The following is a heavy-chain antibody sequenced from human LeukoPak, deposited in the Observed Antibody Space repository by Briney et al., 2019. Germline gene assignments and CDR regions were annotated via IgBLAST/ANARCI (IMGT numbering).Heavy chain of an antibody. CDR2: IYTSGST. J-gene: IGHJ5*02. V-gene: IGHV4-4*07. Sequence: PSETLSLTCAVYGGSFSGYYRSWIRQPAGKGLEWIGRIYTSGSTNYNPSLKSRVTMSVDTSKNQFSLKLSSVTAADTAVYYCARDHGSGWYGGWFDPWGQGTLVTVSS. CDR1: GGSFSGYY. D-gene: IGHD6-19*01. CDR3: ARDHGSGWYGGWFDP.